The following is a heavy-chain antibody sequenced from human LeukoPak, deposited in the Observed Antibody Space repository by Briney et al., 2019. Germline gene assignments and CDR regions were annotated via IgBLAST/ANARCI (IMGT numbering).Heavy chain of an antibody. Sequence: PSQTLSLTCAVSGGSISSGGYSWSWIRQPPGKGLEWIGRIYTSGSTNYNPSLKSRVTMSVDTSKNQFSLKLSSVTAADTAVYYCARGSPSGYSGPLWDWGQGTLVTVSS. CDR3: ARGSPSGYSGPLWD. V-gene: IGHV4-61*02. CDR1: GGSISSGGYS. J-gene: IGHJ4*02. D-gene: IGHD5-12*01. CDR2: IYTSGST.